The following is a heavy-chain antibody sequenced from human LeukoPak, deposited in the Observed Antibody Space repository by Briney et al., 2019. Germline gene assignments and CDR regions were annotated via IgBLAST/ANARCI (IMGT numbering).Heavy chain of an antibody. CDR1: GGLISRIEYY. J-gene: IGHJ4*02. D-gene: IGHD1-26*01. CDR2: IYHTGTT. CDR3: ASVSVWELATHPGGSFDF. Sequence: SQTLSLTCTVSGGLISRIEYYWSWIRQSPVKGLEWLGHIYHTGTTLYSPHLNNRLTISADSSRNQFSLTLNSVSAADTAVNYCASVSVWELATHPGGSFDFWGRGILVTVSS. V-gene: IGHV4-30-4*01.